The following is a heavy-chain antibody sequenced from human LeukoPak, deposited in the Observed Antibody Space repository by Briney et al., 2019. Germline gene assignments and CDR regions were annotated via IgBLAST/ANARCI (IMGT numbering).Heavy chain of an antibody. CDR3: ARIFLSVVAPKRWFDP. Sequence: VASVKVSCKASGYTFTSYGISWVRQAPGQGLEWMGWISTYNGNTDYAQNLQGRVTMTTDTSTPTAYMELRSLRSDDTAVYYCARIFLSVVAPKRWFDPWGQGTLVTVSS. CDR1: GYTFTSYG. V-gene: IGHV1-18*01. D-gene: IGHD4-23*01. J-gene: IGHJ5*02. CDR2: ISTYNGNT.